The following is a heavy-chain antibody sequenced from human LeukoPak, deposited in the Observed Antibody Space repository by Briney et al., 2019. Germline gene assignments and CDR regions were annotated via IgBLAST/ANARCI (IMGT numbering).Heavy chain of an antibody. Sequence: SETLSLTCAVYGGSFSGYYWSWIRQPPGKGLEWIGEINHSGSTNYNPSLKSRVTISEDTSKNQFSLKLSSVTAADTAVYYCARGKRGYSSSWYDYWGQGTLVTVSS. CDR1: GGSFSGYY. CDR3: ARGKRGYSSSWYDY. CDR2: INHSGST. D-gene: IGHD6-13*01. V-gene: IGHV4-34*01. J-gene: IGHJ4*02.